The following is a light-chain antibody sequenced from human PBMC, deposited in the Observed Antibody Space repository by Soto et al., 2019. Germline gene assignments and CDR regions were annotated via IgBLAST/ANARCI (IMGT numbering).Light chain of an antibody. Sequence: ELVMTQSPATLSVSPGERVTLSCRASQSVGSNLAWYQQKPGLAPRVLIYDASTRATVIPARFSGSGSGTEFTLTISSLQSEDFAVYYCQQYDNWPLTFGGGTKVEIK. CDR2: DAS. V-gene: IGKV3-15*01. J-gene: IGKJ4*01. CDR1: QSVGSN. CDR3: QQYDNWPLT.